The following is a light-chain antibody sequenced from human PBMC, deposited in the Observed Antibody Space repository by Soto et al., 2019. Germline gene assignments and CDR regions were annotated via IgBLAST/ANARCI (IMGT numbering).Light chain of an antibody. CDR2: VAS. CDR3: QQSYGTPIT. CDR1: QSISSY. J-gene: IGKJ5*01. V-gene: IGKV1-39*01. Sequence: IQMIQSPSSLSASVGDRVTITCRASQSISSYLNWYQQKPGKAPHLLIYVASSLQSEVPSRFSGSGSGTYFTLTITSLQPEDFATYYCQQSYGTPITFGQGTRLEIK.